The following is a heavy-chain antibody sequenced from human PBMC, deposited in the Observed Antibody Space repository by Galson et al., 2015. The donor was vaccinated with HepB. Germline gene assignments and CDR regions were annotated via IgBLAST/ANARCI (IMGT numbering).Heavy chain of an antibody. V-gene: IGHV3-30*04. Sequence: SLRLSCAASGFTFSRYAMDWVRQAPGKGLEWVAVISYDGSSQSYADSVKGRFTVSRDNSKNTLYLQMNSLRVEDTALYYCASRSGSYYIGWFDPWGQGTLVTVSS. CDR2: ISYDGSSQ. CDR3: ASRSGSYYIGWFDP. J-gene: IGHJ5*02. CDR1: GFTFSRYA. D-gene: IGHD3-10*01.